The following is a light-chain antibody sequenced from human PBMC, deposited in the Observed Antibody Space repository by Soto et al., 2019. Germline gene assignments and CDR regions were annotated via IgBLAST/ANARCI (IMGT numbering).Light chain of an antibody. J-gene: IGKJ3*01. CDR2: ATS. Sequence: DIQMTQYPSSLSASVGDRVTITCRASQGIGNNLGWYQQKAGKAPQRLISATSRLESGVPSTFSGSGSGTEFILTISSLQPEDFATYYCLQHNTYPFTFGPGTKVDIK. CDR3: LQHNTYPFT. V-gene: IGKV1-17*01. CDR1: QGIGNN.